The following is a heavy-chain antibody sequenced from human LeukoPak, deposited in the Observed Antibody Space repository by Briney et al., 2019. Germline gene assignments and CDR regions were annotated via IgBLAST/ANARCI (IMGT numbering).Heavy chain of an antibody. J-gene: IGHJ6*02. D-gene: IGHD4-11*01. CDR3: ATDHLHFNGMDV. Sequence: ASVTVSCKVSGYTLTELSMHWVRQAPGKGLEWMGGFDPEDGETIYAQKFQGRVTMTEDTSTDTAYMELSSLRSEDTAVYYCATDHLHFNGMDVWGQGTTVTVSS. CDR2: FDPEDGET. CDR1: GYTLTELS. V-gene: IGHV1-24*01.